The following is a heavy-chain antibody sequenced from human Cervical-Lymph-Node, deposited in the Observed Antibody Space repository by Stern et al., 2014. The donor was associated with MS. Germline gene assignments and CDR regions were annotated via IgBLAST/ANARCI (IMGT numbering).Heavy chain of an antibody. CDR2: ISWNSGSI. V-gene: IGHV3-9*01. J-gene: IGHJ4*02. D-gene: IGHD1-26*01. CDR1: GFTFDDYA. Sequence: EVQLVQSGGGLVQPGRSLRLSCAASGFTFDDYAMHWVRQAPGKGLEWVSGISWNSGSIGYAGSVKGRFTISRDNAENCLYLTINSLRAEDTALYYCAKDLGASHWGQGTLVTVSS. CDR3: AKDLGASH.